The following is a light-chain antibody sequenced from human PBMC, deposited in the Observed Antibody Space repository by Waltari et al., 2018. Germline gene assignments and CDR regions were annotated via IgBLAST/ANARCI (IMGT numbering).Light chain of an antibody. CDR1: KSIGRS. J-gene: IGKJ1*01. V-gene: IGKV3-20*01. Sequence: SCKASKSIGRSLVCYQQKPGQAPRLLIYDVSRRATGSPDRFSGSGYGTDFSHTISRLETEDFAVYYCQKYERLPATFGQGTTVEIK. CDR2: DVS. CDR3: QKYERLPAT.